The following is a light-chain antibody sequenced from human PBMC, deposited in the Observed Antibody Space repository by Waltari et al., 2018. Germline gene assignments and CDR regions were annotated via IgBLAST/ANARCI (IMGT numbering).Light chain of an antibody. CDR1: ALPKLY. CDR3: QSADTDFANHVL. V-gene: IGLV3-25*03. Sequence: SYDLTQPPSVSVSPGQTARITCSGNALPKLYSYWYQQKPGQAPLLLIYKDTQRASGSPGRVSGSTSGTTVTLTISGVQAEDAADYYCQSADTDFANHVLFGGGTQLTVL. J-gene: IGLJ2*01. CDR2: KDT.